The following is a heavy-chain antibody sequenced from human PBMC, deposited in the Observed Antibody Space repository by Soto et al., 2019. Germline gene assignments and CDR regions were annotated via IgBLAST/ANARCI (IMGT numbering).Heavy chain of an antibody. CDR3: AKDKVVAGTFDY. CDR2: ISWNSGSI. CDR1: GFSFDDYA. V-gene: IGHV3-9*01. Sequence: GGSLGLSCAASGFSFDDYAMHWVRQAPGKGLEWVSGISWNSGSIGYADSVKGRFTISRDNAKNSLYLQMNSLRAEDTALYYCAKDKVVAGTFDYWGQGTLVTVSS. J-gene: IGHJ4*02. D-gene: IGHD2-15*01.